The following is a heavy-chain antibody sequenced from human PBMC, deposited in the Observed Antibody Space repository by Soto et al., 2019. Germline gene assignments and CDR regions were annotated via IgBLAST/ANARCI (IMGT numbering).Heavy chain of an antibody. CDR3: TRGRLEGRELRILFDY. D-gene: IGHD1-26*01. V-gene: IGHV3-49*04. CDR1: GFTFGDYA. J-gene: IGHJ4*02. CDR2: IRSKAYGGTT. Sequence: GGSLRLSCTASGFTFGDYAMSWVRQAPGKGLEWVGFIRSKAYGGTTEYAASVKGRFTISRDDSKSIAYLQMNSLKTEDTAVYYCTRGRLEGRELRILFDYWGQGTLVTVSS.